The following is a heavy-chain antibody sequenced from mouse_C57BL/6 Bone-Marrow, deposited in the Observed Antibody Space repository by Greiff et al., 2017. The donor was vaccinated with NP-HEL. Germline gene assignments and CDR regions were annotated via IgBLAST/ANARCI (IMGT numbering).Heavy chain of an antibody. Sequence: QVQLKESGPELVKPGASVKISCKASGYSFTSYYIHWVKQRPGQGLEWIGWIYPGSGNTKYNEKFKGKAKLTADTSSSTAYMQLSSLTSEDSAVYYCARFYYYGSSFAYWGQGTLVTVSA. D-gene: IGHD1-1*01. J-gene: IGHJ3*01. CDR1: GYSFTSYY. CDR3: ARFYYYGSSFAY. V-gene: IGHV1-66*01. CDR2: IYPGSGNT.